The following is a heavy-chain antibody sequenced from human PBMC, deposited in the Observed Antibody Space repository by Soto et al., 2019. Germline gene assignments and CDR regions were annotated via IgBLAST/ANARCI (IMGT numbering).Heavy chain of an antibody. CDR1: GFTFSSYG. Sequence: QVQLVESGGGVVQPGRSLRLSCAASGFTFSSYGMHWVRQAPGKGLEWVAVISYDGSNKYYADSVKGRLTISRDNSKNSLYLQMNSLRAEDTAVYYCAKGTRSANRGDSSGWYWGLTAEYFQHWGQGTLVTVSS. V-gene: IGHV3-30*18. D-gene: IGHD6-19*01. CDR3: AKGTRSANRGDSSGWYWGLTAEYFQH. CDR2: ISYDGSNK. J-gene: IGHJ1*01.